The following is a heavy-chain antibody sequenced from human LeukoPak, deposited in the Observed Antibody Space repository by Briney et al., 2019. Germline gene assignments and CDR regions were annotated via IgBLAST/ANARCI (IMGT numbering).Heavy chain of an antibody. CDR2: ISGSGGST. D-gene: IGHD2-15*01. V-gene: IGHV3-23*01. CDR3: AKDSYYCSDNCPQYYYYMDV. CDR1: GFTFSSYA. Sequence: HSGGSLRLSCAASGFTFSSYAMSWVRQAPGKGLEWVSAISGSGGSTYYADSVKGRFTIYRDNSENTLYLQMSSLRPEDTAVYYCAKDSYYCSDNCPQYYYYMDVWGKGTTVTVSS. J-gene: IGHJ6*03.